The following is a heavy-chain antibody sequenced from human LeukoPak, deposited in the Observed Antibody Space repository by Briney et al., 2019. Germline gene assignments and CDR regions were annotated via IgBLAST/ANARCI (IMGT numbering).Heavy chain of an antibody. V-gene: IGHV4-30-4*01. CDR2: IYYTGST. J-gene: IGHJ4*02. D-gene: IGHD2-2*01. CDR3: ARDGRGYCSTTSCYEVDS. Sequence: PSETLSLTCTVSGGSITSGDYHWCWIRQPPGKGLEGIVYIYYTGSTYYSPSLKSRLTISIDTSKNQFSLKLSSVTAADTAVYYCARDGRGYCSTTSCYEVDSWGQGTLVTVSA. CDR1: GGSITSGDYH.